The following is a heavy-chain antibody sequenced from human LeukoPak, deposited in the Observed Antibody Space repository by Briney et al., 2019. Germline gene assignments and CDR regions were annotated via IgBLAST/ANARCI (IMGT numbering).Heavy chain of an antibody. D-gene: IGHD5-12*01. Sequence: GGSLRLSCAASGFTFSSYGMHWVRQAPGKGLEWVAFIRYDGSNKYYADSVKGRFTISRDNSKNTLYLQMNSLRAEDTAVYYCAKPTGIVATMGAFDIWGQGTMVTVSS. J-gene: IGHJ3*02. CDR3: AKPTGIVATMGAFDI. CDR2: IRYDGSNK. CDR1: GFTFSSYG. V-gene: IGHV3-30*02.